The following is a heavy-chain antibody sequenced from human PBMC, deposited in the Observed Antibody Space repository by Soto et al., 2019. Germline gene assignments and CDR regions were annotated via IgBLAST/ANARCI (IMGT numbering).Heavy chain of an antibody. CDR3: AREVSSSRFDS. CDR2: IMPIFATP. D-gene: IGHD2-2*01. V-gene: IGHV1-69*01. Sequence: QVQLEQSGAEVKKPGSSVKVSCKSSGGTFSSYRISWVRQAPGQGLEWMGGIMPIFATPKYAQQFHGRVTISVYESTSKAYMELSSLTSDDTDVYYCAREVSSSRFDSWGQGTLVTVSS. CDR1: GGTFSSYR. J-gene: IGHJ4*02.